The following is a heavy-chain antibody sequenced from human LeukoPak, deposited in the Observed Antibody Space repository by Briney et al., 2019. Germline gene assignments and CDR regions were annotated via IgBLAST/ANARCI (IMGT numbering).Heavy chain of an antibody. J-gene: IGHJ4*02. V-gene: IGHV4-38-2*02. CDR1: GYSISSGYY. CDR3: ARVGATLVRGVGMAY. CDR2: IYHSGST. D-gene: IGHD3-10*01. Sequence: SETLSLTCTVSGYSISSGYYWGWIRQPPGKGLEWIGSIYHSGSTYYNPSLKSRVTISVDTSKNQFSLKMTSVTAADTAVYYCARVGATLVRGVGMAYWGQGTLVTVSS.